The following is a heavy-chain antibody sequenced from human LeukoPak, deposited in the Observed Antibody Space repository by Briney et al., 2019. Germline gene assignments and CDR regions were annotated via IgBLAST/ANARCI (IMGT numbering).Heavy chain of an antibody. CDR1: GFTFDNYA. D-gene: IGHD4-23*01. Sequence: GRSLRLSCAASGFTFDNYAMHWVRQAPGKGLEWVSGISWNSGTIGYGDSVKGRFTISRDNAKSSLYLQMNSLRAEDMAVYYCAKAQDYGGKNYFDYWGRGTLVTVSS. CDR2: ISWNSGTI. J-gene: IGHJ4*02. CDR3: AKAQDYGGKNYFDY. V-gene: IGHV3-9*03.